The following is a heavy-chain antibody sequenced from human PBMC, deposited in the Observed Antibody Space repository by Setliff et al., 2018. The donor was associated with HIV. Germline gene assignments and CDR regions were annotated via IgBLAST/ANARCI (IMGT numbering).Heavy chain of an antibody. Sequence: PSETLSLTCTVSGGSISSGSYYWSWIRQPAGKGLEWIGHIYTSGSTNYNPSLKSRVTISADTSENQFSLKLSSVTAADTAVYYCARVPSAGVRGRPDLYHWFDPWGQGTLVTVSS. D-gene: IGHD3-3*01. J-gene: IGHJ5*02. CDR2: IYTSGST. V-gene: IGHV4-61*09. CDR1: GGSISSGSYY. CDR3: ARVPSAGVRGRPDLYHWFDP.